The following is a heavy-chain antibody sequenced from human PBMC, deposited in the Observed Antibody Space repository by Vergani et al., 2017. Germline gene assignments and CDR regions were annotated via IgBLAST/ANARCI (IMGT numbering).Heavy chain of an antibody. CDR1: GFTFSSYW. J-gene: IGHJ4*02. CDR3: ASGRLVLGFDY. CDR2: IKQDGSEK. Sequence: EVQLVESGGGLVQPGGSLRLSCAASGFTFSSYWMSWVRQAPGKGLEWVANIKQDGSEKNYVDSVKGRFTISRDNAKNSLYLQMNSLRAEDTAVYYCASGRLVLGFDYWGQGTLVTVSS. D-gene: IGHD6-19*01. V-gene: IGHV3-7*01.